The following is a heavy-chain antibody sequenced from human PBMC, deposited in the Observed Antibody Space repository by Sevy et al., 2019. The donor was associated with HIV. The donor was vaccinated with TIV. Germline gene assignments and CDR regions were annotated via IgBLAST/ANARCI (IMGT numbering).Heavy chain of an antibody. CDR2: TYYRSKWYN. CDR1: GDSVSSNSAA. CDR3: ARNPPYCSSTSCHFDY. Sequence: SQTLSLTCAISGDSVSSNSAAWNWIGQSPSRGLEWLGRTYYRSKWYNDYAVSVKSRITINPDTSKIQFSLQLNSVTPEDTAVYYCARNPPYCSSTSCHFDYWGQGTLVTVSS. V-gene: IGHV6-1*01. J-gene: IGHJ4*02. D-gene: IGHD2-2*01.